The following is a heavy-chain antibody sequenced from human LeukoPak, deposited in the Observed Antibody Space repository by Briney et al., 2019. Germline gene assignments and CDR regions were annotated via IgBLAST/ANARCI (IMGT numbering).Heavy chain of an antibody. CDR3: ATGNMYF. D-gene: IGHD2/OR15-2a*01. CDR1: GLAFSDYW. J-gene: IGHJ4*02. V-gene: IGHV3-15*01. Sequence: PGGSLRLSCAASGLAFSDYWMSWVRQAPGKGLEWVGRIKTKVDGGTADYGTVVKGRFNISRDDSQNTLFLQVDSLKTEDTAVYYCATGNMYFWGQGILVIVSS. CDR2: IKTKVDGGTA.